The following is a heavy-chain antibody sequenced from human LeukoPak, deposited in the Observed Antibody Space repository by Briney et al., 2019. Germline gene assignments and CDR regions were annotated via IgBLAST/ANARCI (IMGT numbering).Heavy chain of an antibody. CDR3: ATSPLGGWWQYFQH. CDR2: ISAYNGNT. CDR1: GYTFTSYG. V-gene: IGHV1-18*01. D-gene: IGHD6-19*01. J-gene: IGHJ1*01. Sequence: GASVKVSFKASGYTFTSYGISWVRQAPGQGLEWMGWISAYNGNTNYAQKLQGRVTMTTDTSTSTAYMELRSLRSDDTAVYYCATSPLGGWWQYFQHWGQGTLVTVSS.